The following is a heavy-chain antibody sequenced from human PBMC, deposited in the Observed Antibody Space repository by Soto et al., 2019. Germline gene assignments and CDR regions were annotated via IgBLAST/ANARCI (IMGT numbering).Heavy chain of an antibody. CDR3: AKDSHWAIIWPTHDY. CDR1: GFTFSSSA. Sequence: VQLSESGGGLVQPGGSLRLSCAASGFTFSSSAMSWVRQAPGKGLEWVSTFRESGGTTHYADSVKGRFTISRDTSKNILYLPTNSLRAEDTAIYYCAKDSHWAIIWPTHDYWGQGTLVTVSS. CDR2: FRESGGTT. J-gene: IGHJ4*02. V-gene: IGHV3-23*01. D-gene: IGHD2-2*01.